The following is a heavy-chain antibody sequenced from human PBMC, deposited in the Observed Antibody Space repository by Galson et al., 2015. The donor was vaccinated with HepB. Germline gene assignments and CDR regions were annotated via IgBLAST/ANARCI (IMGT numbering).Heavy chain of an antibody. CDR3: ARVELTIGYYYYYYMDV. D-gene: IGHD3-3*01. J-gene: IGHJ6*03. V-gene: IGHV4-4*02. CDR1: GGSISSSNW. CDR2: IYHSGST. Sequence: TLSLTCAVSGGSISSSNWWSWVRQPPGKGLEWIGEIYHSGSTNYNPSLKSRVTISVDKSKNQFSLKLSSVTAADTAVYYCARVELTIGYYYYYYMDVWGKGTTVTVSS.